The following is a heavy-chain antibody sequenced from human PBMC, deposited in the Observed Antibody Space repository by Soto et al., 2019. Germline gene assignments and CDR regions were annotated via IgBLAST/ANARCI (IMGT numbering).Heavy chain of an antibody. CDR3: ARVRGITAVAGPNWFDP. V-gene: IGHV4-4*02. CDR1: GGSISSSNW. CDR2: IYHSGST. Sequence: QVQLQESGPGLVKPSGALSLTCAVSGGSISSSNWWSWVRQPPGKGLEWIGEIYHSGSTNYNPSHSCRVTISVDKSKEQFSLTLSAVTAADTGGYYCARVRGITAVAGPNWFDPWGQGTLVTGSS. J-gene: IGHJ5*01. D-gene: IGHD6-19*01.